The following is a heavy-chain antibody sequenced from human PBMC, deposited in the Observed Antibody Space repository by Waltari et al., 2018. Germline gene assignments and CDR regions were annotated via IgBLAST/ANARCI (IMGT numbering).Heavy chain of an antibody. D-gene: IGHD3-22*01. Sequence: QVTLRESGPALVKPTQTLTLTCTFSGFSLSTSGMCVSWIRQPPGKALEWLALIGWDDDKYYSTSLKTRLTISKDTSKNQVVLTMTNMDPVDTATYYCARQYYDSSGYSYYFDYWGQGTLVTVSS. V-gene: IGHV2-70*01. J-gene: IGHJ4*02. CDR3: ARQYYDSSGYSYYFDY. CDR1: GFSLSTSGMC. CDR2: IGWDDDK.